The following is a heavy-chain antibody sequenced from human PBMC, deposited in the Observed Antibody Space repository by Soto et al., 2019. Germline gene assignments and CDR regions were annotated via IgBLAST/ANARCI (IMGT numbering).Heavy chain of an antibody. CDR3: ASYGGNSPFDY. CDR2: IYHSGST. D-gene: IGHD4-17*01. V-gene: IGHV4-30-2*01. CDR1: GGSISSGGYS. Sequence: QLQLQESGSGLVKPSQTLSLTCAVSGGSISSGGYSWSWIRQPPGKGLEWIGYIYHSGSTYYNPSPNSRVTISVDRSKNQFSLKLSSVTAADTAVYYCASYGGNSPFDYWGQGTLVTVSS. J-gene: IGHJ4*02.